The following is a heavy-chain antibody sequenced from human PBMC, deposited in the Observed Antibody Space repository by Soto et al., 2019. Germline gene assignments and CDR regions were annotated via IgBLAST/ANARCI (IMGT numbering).Heavy chain of an antibody. V-gene: IGHV4-4*07. Sequence: QVQLQESGPGLVKPSETLSLTCTDSGASISGFYWSWIRKSAGKGLEWIGRIYATGTTDYNPSLKSRVMMSVDTSKKQFSLKLRSVTAADTAVYYCVRDGTKTLRDWFDPWGQGISVTVSS. CDR3: VRDGTKTLRDWFDP. J-gene: IGHJ5*02. D-gene: IGHD1-1*01. CDR1: GASISGFY. CDR2: IYATGTT.